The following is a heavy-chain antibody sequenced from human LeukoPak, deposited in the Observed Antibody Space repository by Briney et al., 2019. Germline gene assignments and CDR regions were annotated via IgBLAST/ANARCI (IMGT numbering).Heavy chain of an antibody. CDR3: ARDHYDSSAYYYVGYY. CDR2: ISYDGRNK. D-gene: IGHD3-22*01. V-gene: IGHV3-30*04. Sequence: PGGSLRLSCAASGFTFSSYAMHWVRQAPGKGLEWVAVISYDGRNKYYADSVKGRFTISRDNSKNTLFLQMNSLRAEDTAVFYCARDHYDSSAYYYVGYYWGQGTLVTVSS. CDR1: GFTFSSYA. J-gene: IGHJ4*02.